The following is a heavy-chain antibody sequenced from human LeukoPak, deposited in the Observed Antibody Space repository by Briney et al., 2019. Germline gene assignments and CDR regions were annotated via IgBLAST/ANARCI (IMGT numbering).Heavy chain of an antibody. D-gene: IGHD5-18*01. V-gene: IGHV4-4*02. CDR1: GGSISSNKR. CDR2: IYHSGST. J-gene: IGHJ4*02. Sequence: SGTLSLTCAVSGGSISSNKRWTWVRQPPGKGLEWIGEIYHSGSTNYKSSLKSRVTISADTSKNQFSLTLGSVSATDTAVYYCVSPRGFSYGYFDYWGQGTLVTVSS. CDR3: VSPRGFSYGYFDY.